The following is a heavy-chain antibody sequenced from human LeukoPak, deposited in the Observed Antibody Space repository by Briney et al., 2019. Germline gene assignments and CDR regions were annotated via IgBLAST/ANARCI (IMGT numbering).Heavy chain of an antibody. Sequence: PSETLSLTCTVSGGSISNYYWNCIRQPPGKALQWIGYMYYSGSTNYNPSLKSRVTISVDTSKHQFSLKLTSDTAAAAAVYYCARAGRWEGRPHAFDIWGQGTMVTISS. V-gene: IGHV4-59*01. CDR3: ARAGRWEGRPHAFDI. CDR1: GGSISNYY. J-gene: IGHJ3*02. CDR2: MYYSGST. D-gene: IGHD1-26*01.